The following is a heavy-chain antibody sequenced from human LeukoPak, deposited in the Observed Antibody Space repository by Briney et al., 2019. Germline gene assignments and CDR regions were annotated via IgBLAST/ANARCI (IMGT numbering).Heavy chain of an antibody. CDR1: GFTFSTYE. V-gene: IGHV3-48*03. Sequence: PGGSLRLSCAASGFTFSTYEMSWVRQPPGKGLEWVSYISSGGDTMDHADSVRGRFTISRDNAKNSLYLQMNSLRAEDTALYYCAREGSRSGFFDWGQGTLVTVSS. D-gene: IGHD3-22*01. J-gene: IGHJ4*02. CDR3: AREGSRSGFFD. CDR2: ISSGGDTM.